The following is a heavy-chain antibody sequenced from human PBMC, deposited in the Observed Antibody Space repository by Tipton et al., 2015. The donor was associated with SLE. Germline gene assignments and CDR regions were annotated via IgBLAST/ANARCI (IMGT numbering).Heavy chain of an antibody. V-gene: IGHV4-59*01. Sequence: TLSLTCYVTGVSISNYYWTWIRQSPGKRLEWIGNVYKNYNPSLESRVTISVDTSRNLFSLNLSSVTAADTAVYYCASSGSRGVFDIWGQGTMVTVSS. CDR1: GVSISNYY. CDR2: VYKN. CDR3: ASSGSRGVFDI. D-gene: IGHD1-26*01. J-gene: IGHJ3*02.